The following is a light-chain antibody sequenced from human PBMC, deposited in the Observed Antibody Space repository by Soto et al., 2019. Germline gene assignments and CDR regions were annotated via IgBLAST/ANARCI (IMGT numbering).Light chain of an antibody. V-gene: IGLV2-8*01. J-gene: IGLJ2*01. CDR2: EVN. Sequence: QSAPTQPPSASGSPGQSVTISCAGTSSDVGGYKYVSWYQQHPGKAPKLIIYEVNKRPSGVPDRFSGSKSGNTASLTVSGLQAEDEADYYCSSYAGSNKVVFGGWTKLTVL. CDR1: SSDVGGYKY. CDR3: SSYAGSNKVV.